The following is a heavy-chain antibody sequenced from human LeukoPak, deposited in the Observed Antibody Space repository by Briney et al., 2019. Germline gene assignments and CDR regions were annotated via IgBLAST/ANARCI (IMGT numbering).Heavy chain of an antibody. CDR2: IYYSGST. J-gene: IGHJ4*02. CDR1: GGSISSYY. V-gene: IGHV4-59*01. D-gene: IGHD2/OR15-2a*01. Sequence: SETLSLTCTVPGGSISSYYWRWIRQPPGKGLEWIGYIYYSGSTNYNPSLKSRVTISVDTSKNQFSLKLSSVTAADTAVYYCARVFYPSSFDYWGQGTLVTVSS. CDR3: ARVFYPSSFDY.